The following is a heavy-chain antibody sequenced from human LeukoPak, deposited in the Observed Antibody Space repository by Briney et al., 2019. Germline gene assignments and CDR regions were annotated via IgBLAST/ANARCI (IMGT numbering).Heavy chain of an antibody. CDR1: GYTFTSYD. CDR2: MNPNSGNT. J-gene: IGHJ3*02. Sequence: GASVKVSCKASGYTFTSYDINRVRQATGQGLEWMGWMNPNSGNTGYAQKFQGRVTMTRNTSISTAYMELSSLRSEDTAVYYCARGPGDSSGYYYVQAFDIWGQGTMVTVSS. D-gene: IGHD3-22*01. CDR3: ARGPGDSSGYYYVQAFDI. V-gene: IGHV1-8*01.